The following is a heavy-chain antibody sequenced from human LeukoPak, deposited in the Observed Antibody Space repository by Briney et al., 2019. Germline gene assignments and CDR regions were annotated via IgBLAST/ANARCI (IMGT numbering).Heavy chain of an antibody. Sequence: GGSLRLSCAASRFTFSSYAMHWVRQAPGKGLEWVAVISYDGSNKYYADSVKGRFTISRDNSKNTLYLQMNSLRAEDTAVYYCARDPISGYSGPFDYWGQGTLVTVSS. V-gene: IGHV3-30-3*01. CDR3: ARDPISGYSGPFDY. D-gene: IGHD1-26*01. J-gene: IGHJ4*02. CDR2: ISYDGSNK. CDR1: RFTFSSYA.